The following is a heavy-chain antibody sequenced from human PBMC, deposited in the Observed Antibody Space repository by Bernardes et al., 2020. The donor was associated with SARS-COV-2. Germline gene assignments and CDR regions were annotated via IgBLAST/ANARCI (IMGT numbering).Heavy chain of an antibody. V-gene: IGHV3-74*01. J-gene: IGHJ3*02. D-gene: IGHD2-2*01. CDR1: GFSFNNHW. CDR3: AGDRVGAFDI. Sequence: GGSLRLSCAASGFSFNNHWMHWVRQAPGKGLVWVSRISIDGSFADYADSVKGRFTTSRDTGESTLYLQMNSLRAEDTAVYYCAGDRVGAFDIWGQGTMVTVSS. CDR2: ISIDGSFA.